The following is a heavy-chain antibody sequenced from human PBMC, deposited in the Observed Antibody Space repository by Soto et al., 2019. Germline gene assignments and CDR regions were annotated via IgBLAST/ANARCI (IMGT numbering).Heavy chain of an antibody. Sequence: SGPTLVNPSETLTLTCTVSGFSLNNAKMGVSWIRQPPGKALEWLAHIFSNDEESYSTSLRTRLTISKDTSKSQVILTMTNMDPVDTATYYCARILGGSGMLHHLDSLGQGTLVTVSS. CDR1: GFSLNNAKMG. J-gene: IGHJ5*01. CDR2: IFSNDEE. D-gene: IGHD3-10*01. V-gene: IGHV2-26*01. CDR3: ARILGGSGMLHHLDS.